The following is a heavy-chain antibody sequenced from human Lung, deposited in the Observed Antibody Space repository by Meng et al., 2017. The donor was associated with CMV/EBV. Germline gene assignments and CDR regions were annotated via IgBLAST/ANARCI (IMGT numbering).Heavy chain of an antibody. V-gene: IGHV3-48*03. D-gene: IGHD2-2*02. CDR3: ARDMDYTSAAYDY. CDR2: MTTSGNSI. CDR1: GFNLRDYE. Sequence: GGSLRLXXVVSGFNLRDYEVNWVRQAPGKGLEWVAYMTTSGNSIHYAASVRGRFTISRDNAQNSFFLHMDSLRVEDTAVYYCARDMDYTSAAYDYWGQGXLVTVSS. J-gene: IGHJ4*02.